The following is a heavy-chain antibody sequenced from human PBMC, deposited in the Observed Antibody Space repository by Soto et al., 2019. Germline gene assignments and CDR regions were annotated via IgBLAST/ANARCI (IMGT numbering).Heavy chain of an antibody. CDR1: GFTFSNAW. CDR3: TTDWSSTNLHNMITFGGVIAEMYGMDV. J-gene: IGHJ6*02. D-gene: IGHD3-16*02. V-gene: IGHV3-15*07. Sequence: GGSLRLSCAASGFTFSNAWMNWVRQAPGKGLEWVGRIKSKTDGGTTDYAAPVKGRFTISRDDSKNTLYLQMNSLKTEDTAVYYCTTDWSSTNLHNMITFGGVIAEMYGMDVWGQGTTVTVSS. CDR2: IKSKTDGGTT.